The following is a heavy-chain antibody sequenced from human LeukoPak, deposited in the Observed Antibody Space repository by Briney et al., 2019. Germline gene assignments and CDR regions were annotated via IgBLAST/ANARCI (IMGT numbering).Heavy chain of an antibody. J-gene: IGHJ4*02. V-gene: IGHV3-23*01. Sequence: GGSLRLSCATSGFTFSSYAVGWVRQAPGKGLEWVSGISGGAGAPYYADSVKGRFTISRDNSKSTLYLQMTSLRAEDTAVYYCAKRRTTVITMDYFDYWGQGTLVTVSS. D-gene: IGHD4-17*01. CDR1: GFTFSSYA. CDR3: AKRRTTVITMDYFDY. CDR2: ISGGAGAP.